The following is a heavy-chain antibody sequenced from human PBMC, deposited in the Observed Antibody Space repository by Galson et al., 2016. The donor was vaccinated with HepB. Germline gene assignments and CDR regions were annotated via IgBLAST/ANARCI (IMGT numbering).Heavy chain of an antibody. CDR2: INTDGTTT. D-gene: IGHD3-3*01. V-gene: IGHV3-74*01. Sequence: SLRLSCAASEFIFSNYWMHWVRQAPGKRLVWVSRINTDGTTTNYADSVKGRFTVSRDNAKNTLYLQMNSLRAEDTAIYYCARGGIFPFDFWGQGSLVTVSP. J-gene: IGHJ4*02. CDR3: ARGGIFPFDF. CDR1: EFIFSNYW.